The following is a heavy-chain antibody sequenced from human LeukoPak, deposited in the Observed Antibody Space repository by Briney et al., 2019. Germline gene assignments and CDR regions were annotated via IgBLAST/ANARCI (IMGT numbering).Heavy chain of an antibody. CDR2: MNPSLGTT. Sequence: ASVKVSCKASGDTFRNYYIHWLRQAPGQGLEWMGIMNPSLGTTTQTQIFQDRVTMTRDKSTGTVHMELSSLRSDDTAVYYCARGTHGGIRDAFDIWGQGTMVTVSS. D-gene: IGHD1-14*01. V-gene: IGHV1-46*01. CDR3: ARGTHGGIRDAFDI. CDR1: GDTFRNYY. J-gene: IGHJ3*02.